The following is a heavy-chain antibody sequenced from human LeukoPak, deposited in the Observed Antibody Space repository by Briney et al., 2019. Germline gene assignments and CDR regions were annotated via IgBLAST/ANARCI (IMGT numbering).Heavy chain of an antibody. Sequence: GGTLTLSCAASGFTFSNYNMNWVRQAPGKGLEWVSSISTASTYINYADSVKGRSTISRDNAKNSLSLQMNSLRAEDTAVYYCSGSGWTTDAFDVWGQGTMVTVSS. CDR3: SGSGWTTDAFDV. V-gene: IGHV3-21*01. J-gene: IGHJ3*01. CDR1: GFTFSNYN. CDR2: ISTASTYI. D-gene: IGHD6-19*01.